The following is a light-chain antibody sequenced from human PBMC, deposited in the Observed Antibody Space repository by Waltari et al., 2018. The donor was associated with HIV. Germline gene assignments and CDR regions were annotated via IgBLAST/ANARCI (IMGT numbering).Light chain of an antibody. J-gene: IGKJ3*01. V-gene: IGKV1-5*03. CDR3: LQSFSAPLT. CDR1: QIISTY. Sequence: DIQMTQSPSTLSASVGDRVTITCRASQIISTYLAWYQHKPGKAPKVLIYKASSLESGVPSRFSGSGSGTDFTLTITDLQPEDFATYFCLQSFSAPLTFGPGTRVDVK. CDR2: KAS.